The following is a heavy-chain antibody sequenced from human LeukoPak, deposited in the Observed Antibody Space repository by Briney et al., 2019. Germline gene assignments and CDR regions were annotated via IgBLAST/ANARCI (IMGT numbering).Heavy chain of an antibody. CDR3: ARARGSGCYPLRY. D-gene: IGHD6-19*01. CDR2: IIPLFGPA. CDR1: GGTFNSYA. J-gene: IGHJ4*02. V-gene: IGHV1-69*05. Sequence: ASVKVSCKASGGTFNSYAITWVRQAPGQGLEWMGRIIPLFGPAYYAQNFQGRVTITTDESATTAYMELSGLRSEDTAVYYCARARGSGCYPLRYWGQGTRVTVSS.